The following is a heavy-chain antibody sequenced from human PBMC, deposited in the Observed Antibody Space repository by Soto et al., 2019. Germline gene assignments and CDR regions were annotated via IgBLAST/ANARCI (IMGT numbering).Heavy chain of an antibody. CDR3: ARHFSSGVSCWLDS. Sequence: GESLKISCKGSGYKFTSYWIGWVRQMPGKGLEWMGNIYPGDSDTRYSPSFQGQVTISVDKSISTAYLQWSSLKASDTAMYYCARHFSSGVSCWLDSWGKGILVTVSS. D-gene: IGHD6-19*01. CDR2: IYPGDSDT. J-gene: IGHJ5*01. CDR1: GYKFTSYW. V-gene: IGHV5-51*01.